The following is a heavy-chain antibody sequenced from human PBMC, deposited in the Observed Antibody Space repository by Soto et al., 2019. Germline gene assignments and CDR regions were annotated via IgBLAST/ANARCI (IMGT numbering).Heavy chain of an antibody. J-gene: IGHJ6*02. Sequence: GASVKVSCKXSGGTFSSYAISWVRQAPGQGLEWMGGIIPIFGTANYAQKFQGRVTITADESTSTAYMELSSLRSEDTAVYYCARGDSMLTPYYYGMDVWGQGTTVTVSS. CDR2: IIPIFGTA. D-gene: IGHD3-16*01. CDR1: GGTFSSYA. CDR3: ARGDSMLTPYYYGMDV. V-gene: IGHV1-69*13.